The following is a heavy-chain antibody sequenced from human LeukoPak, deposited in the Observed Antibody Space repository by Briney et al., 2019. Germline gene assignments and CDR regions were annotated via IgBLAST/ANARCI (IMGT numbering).Heavy chain of an antibody. Sequence: GGSLRLSCAASGFTFSNSAMSWVRQAPGKGLEWVSALTGSGGGTYYADSVKGRFTISRDNSRNTMYLQMNSLRAEDTAVYYCAKEAVEYFDYWGQGNLVTVSS. CDR3: AKEAVEYFDY. J-gene: IGHJ4*02. CDR1: GFTFSNSA. CDR2: LTGSGGGT. V-gene: IGHV3-23*01.